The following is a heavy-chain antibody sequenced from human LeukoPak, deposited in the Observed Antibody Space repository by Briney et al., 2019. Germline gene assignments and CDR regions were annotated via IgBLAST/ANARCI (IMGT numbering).Heavy chain of an antibody. CDR1: GGSISSYY. D-gene: IGHD3-10*01. J-gene: IGHJ4*02. Sequence: SETLSLTCTVSGGSISSYYWSWIRQPPGKGLEWIGYIYYSGSTNYNPSLKSRVTISVDTSKNRFSLKLSSVTAADTAVYYCARVSVVRGICDYWGQGTLVTVSS. CDR2: IYYSGST. CDR3: ARVSVVRGICDY. V-gene: IGHV4-59*01.